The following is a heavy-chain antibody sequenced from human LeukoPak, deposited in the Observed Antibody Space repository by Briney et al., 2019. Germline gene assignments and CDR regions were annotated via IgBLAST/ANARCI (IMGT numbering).Heavy chain of an antibody. CDR3: ARDKIPAAGTPRGFDP. CDR1: GFTFSSYT. CDR2: ISSTSSYI. J-gene: IGHJ5*02. D-gene: IGHD6-13*01. V-gene: IGHV3-21*01. Sequence: GGSLRLSCAASGFTFSSYTMNWVRQAPGKGLEWVSSISSTSSYIYYADSVKGRFTISRDNAKNSLYLQMNSLRAEDTAVYYCARDKIPAAGTPRGFDPWGQGTLVTVSS.